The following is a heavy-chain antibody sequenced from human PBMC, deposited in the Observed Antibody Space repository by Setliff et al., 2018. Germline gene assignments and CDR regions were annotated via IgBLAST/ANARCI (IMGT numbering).Heavy chain of an antibody. V-gene: IGHV4-34*01. D-gene: IGHD7-27*01. CDR2: INHSGST. Sequence: SETLSLTCAVYGGSFSGYYWSWIRQPPGKGLEWIGEINHSGSTNYNPSLKSRVTISVDTSKNQFPLKLSSVTAADTAVYYCARGRLGIFLNAFDIWGQGTMVTV. CDR1: GGSFSGYY. J-gene: IGHJ3*02. CDR3: ARGRLGIFLNAFDI.